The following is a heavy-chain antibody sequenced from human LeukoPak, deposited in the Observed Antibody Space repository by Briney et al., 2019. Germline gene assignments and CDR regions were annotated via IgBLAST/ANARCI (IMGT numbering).Heavy chain of an antibody. CDR2: INSDGSGT. J-gene: IGHJ3*02. V-gene: IGHV3-74*01. Sequence: GGSLRLSCAASGFTFSSYWFHWVRQAPGKGLVWVSRINSDGSGTTYADSAKGRFTISRDNAKSTLFLQMNSLRAEDTALYYCARTTSMNYVGDAFHIWGQGTMVTVSS. D-gene: IGHD1-7*01. CDR1: GFTFSSYW. CDR3: ARTTSMNYVGDAFHI.